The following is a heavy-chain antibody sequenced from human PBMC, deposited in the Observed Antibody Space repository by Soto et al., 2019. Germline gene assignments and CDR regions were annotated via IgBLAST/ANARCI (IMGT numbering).Heavy chain of an antibody. V-gene: IGHV4-34*01. J-gene: IGHJ4*02. Sequence: PSETLSLTCAVYGGSFSGYYWSWIRQPPGKGLEWIGEINHSGSTNYNPSLKSRVTISVDTSKNQFSLKLSSVTAADTAVYYCARRVGATTVDYWGQGTLVTVSS. CDR1: GGSFSGYY. CDR3: ARRVGATTVDY. D-gene: IGHD1-26*01. CDR2: INHSGST.